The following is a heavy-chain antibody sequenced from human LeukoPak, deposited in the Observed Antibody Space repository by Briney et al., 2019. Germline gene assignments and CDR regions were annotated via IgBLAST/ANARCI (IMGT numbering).Heavy chain of an antibody. CDR2: IHYSGST. CDR3: ARDIRSCSGGSCYSNWFDP. J-gene: IGHJ5*02. CDR1: GGSISSYY. Sequence: PSETLFLTCTVSGGSISSYYWSWIRQPPGKGLEWIGYIHYSGSTNYNPSLKSRVTISVGTSKNQFSLKLSSVTAADTAVYYCARDIRSCSGGSCYSNWFDPWGQGTLVTVSS. V-gene: IGHV4-59*01. D-gene: IGHD2-15*01.